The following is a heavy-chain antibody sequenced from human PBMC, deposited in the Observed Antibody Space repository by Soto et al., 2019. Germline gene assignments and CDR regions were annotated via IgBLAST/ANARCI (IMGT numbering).Heavy chain of an antibody. Sequence: EVHLVESGGGLVQPGGSLRLSCAASGFSFSNEWMSRGRQAPGKGLEWVASIKEDGSEKYYMDSGKGRFTISRDNAKNSLSLQMNSLRVEDTAVYYCARAVQWGQGNLVTVSS. CDR2: IKEDGSEK. CDR1: GFSFSNEW. CDR3: ARAVQ. V-gene: IGHV3-7*01. J-gene: IGHJ4*02.